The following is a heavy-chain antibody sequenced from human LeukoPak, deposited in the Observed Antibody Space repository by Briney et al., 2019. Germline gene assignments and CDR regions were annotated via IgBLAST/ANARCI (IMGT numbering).Heavy chain of an antibody. CDR3: AKDGTESHYDFWSGLTGYYFDY. D-gene: IGHD3-3*01. CDR1: GFTFSSYA. Sequence: PGGSLRLSCAASGFTFSSYAMSWVRQAPGKGLEWVSAISGSGGSTYYADSVKGRFTISRDNSKNTLYLQMNSLRAEDTAVYYCAKDGTESHYDFWSGLTGYYFDYWGQGTLVTVSS. V-gene: IGHV3-23*01. J-gene: IGHJ4*02. CDR2: ISGSGGST.